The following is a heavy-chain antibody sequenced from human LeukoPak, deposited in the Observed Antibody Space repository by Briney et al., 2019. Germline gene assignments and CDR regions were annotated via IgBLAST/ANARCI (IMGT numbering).Heavy chain of an antibody. Sequence: ASVKVSCKASGYTFTSYYMHWVRQAPGQGREWMGIINPSGGSTSYAQKFQGRVTMTRDTSTSTVYMELSSLRSEDTAVYYCATGGYYDSSGFHAKDYWGQGTLVTVSS. CDR3: ATGGYYDSSGFHAKDY. D-gene: IGHD3-22*01. CDR2: INPSGGST. V-gene: IGHV1-46*01. CDR1: GYTFTSYY. J-gene: IGHJ4*02.